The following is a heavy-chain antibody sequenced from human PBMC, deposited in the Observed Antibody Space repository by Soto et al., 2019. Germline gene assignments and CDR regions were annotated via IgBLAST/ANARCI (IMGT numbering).Heavy chain of an antibody. CDR2: INHSGST. V-gene: IGHV4-34*01. CDR3: ARGLADNDILTGLRFDP. D-gene: IGHD3-9*01. J-gene: IGHJ5*02. Sequence: SETLSLTCAVYGGSFSGYYWSWIRQPPGKGLEWIGEINHSGSTNYNPSLKSRVTISVDTSKNQFSLKLSSVTAADTAVYYCARGLADNDILTGLRFDPWGQGTLVTVSS. CDR1: GGSFSGYY.